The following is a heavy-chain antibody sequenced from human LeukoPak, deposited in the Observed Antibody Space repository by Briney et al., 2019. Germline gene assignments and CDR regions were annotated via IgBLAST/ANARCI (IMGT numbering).Heavy chain of an antibody. Sequence: ASVKVSCKASGYTFTRYAMNWLRLVPGQGLEWMGWINPNTGNPTYAQAFTGRFVFSLDTSVSTAYLQISSLNTEDTAVYYCAIDQPVAGVSNFDSWGQGTLVTVSS. V-gene: IGHV7-4-1*02. J-gene: IGHJ4*02. CDR3: AIDQPVAGVSNFDS. CDR1: GYTFTRYA. CDR2: INPNTGNP. D-gene: IGHD6-19*01.